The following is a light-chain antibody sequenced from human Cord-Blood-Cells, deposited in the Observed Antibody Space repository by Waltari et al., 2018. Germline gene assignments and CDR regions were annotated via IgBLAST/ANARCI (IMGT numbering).Light chain of an antibody. V-gene: IGLV2-23*01. CDR3: CSYAGSSTWV. Sequence: QSALTQPASVSGSPGQSITLPCTGTSSDVGSYNLVSCYQQHPGKAPKLMIYEGSKRPSGVSNRFSGSKSGNTASRTISGLQAEDEADYYCCSYAGSSTWVFGGGTKLTVL. J-gene: IGLJ3*02. CDR2: EGS. CDR1: SSDVGSYNL.